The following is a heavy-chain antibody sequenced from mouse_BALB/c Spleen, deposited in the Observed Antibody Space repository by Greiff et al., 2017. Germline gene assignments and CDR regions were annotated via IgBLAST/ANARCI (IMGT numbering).Heavy chain of an antibody. CDR1: GFTFSSYA. Sequence: EVHLVESGGGLVKPGGSLKLSCAASGFTFSSYAMSWVRQTPEKRLEWVASISSGGSTYYPDSVKGRFTISRDNARNILYLQMSSLRSEDTAMYYCARRDYYGSSYYFDYWGQGTTLTVSS. CDR3: ARRDYYGSSYYFDY. D-gene: IGHD1-1*01. V-gene: IGHV5-6-5*01. J-gene: IGHJ2*01. CDR2: ISSGGST.